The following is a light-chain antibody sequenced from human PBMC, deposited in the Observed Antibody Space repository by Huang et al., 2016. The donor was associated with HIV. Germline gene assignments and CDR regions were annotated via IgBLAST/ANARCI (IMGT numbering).Light chain of an antibody. V-gene: IGKV3-15*01. CDR1: QSVSAN. Sequence: EIVMTQSPATLSVSPGERAPLSCRASQSVSANLAWYQQTPGQAPRLLIYGASTRATGIPARFSGSGSGTEFTLTISSLQSEDFAVYYCQQYDNRPETFGQGTKVEIK. CDR2: GAS. CDR3: QQYDNRPET. J-gene: IGKJ1*01.